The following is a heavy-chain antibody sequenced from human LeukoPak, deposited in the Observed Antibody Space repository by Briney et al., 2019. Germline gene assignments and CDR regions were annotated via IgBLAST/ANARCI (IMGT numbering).Heavy chain of an antibody. J-gene: IGHJ4*02. CDR2: IKQDGSEK. V-gene: IGHV3-7*01. CDR1: GFTFSSYW. Sequence: GGSLRLSCAASGFTFSSYWMSWVRQAPGKGLEWVANIKQDGSEKYYVDSVKGRFTISRDNAKNSLYLQMNSLRAEDTAVYYCASGGQQLVRRYFDYWGQGTLVTVSS. CDR3: ASGGQQLVRRYFDY. D-gene: IGHD6-13*01.